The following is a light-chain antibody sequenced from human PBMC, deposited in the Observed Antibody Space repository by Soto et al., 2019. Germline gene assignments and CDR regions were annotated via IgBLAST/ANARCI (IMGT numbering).Light chain of an antibody. Sequence: QPVLTQSSSASASLGSSVKLTCTLSSGHSSYIIAWHQQQPGKAPRYLMNLEGSGSFNKGSGVPDRCSGSSSGADRDLTMSSRQLAEEADYCCEAWDVNTQVVFGGGTKLTVL. CDR1: SGHSSYI. J-gene: IGLJ3*02. CDR3: EAWDVNTQVV. V-gene: IGLV4-60*02. CDR2: LEGSGSF.